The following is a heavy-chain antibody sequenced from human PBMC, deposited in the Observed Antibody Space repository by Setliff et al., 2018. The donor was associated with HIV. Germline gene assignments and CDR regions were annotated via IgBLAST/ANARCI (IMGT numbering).Heavy chain of an antibody. J-gene: IGHJ4*02. Sequence: SETLSLTCTVSGGSISTSRYYWGWIRQPPGKGLEWIGSIYYSGTTYYNPSLKSRVTISVDTSKNQFSLKLSSVTAADTAVYYCARGSFIGDYYYFDYWGQGTLVTVSS. CDR1: GGSISTSRYY. V-gene: IGHV4-39*01. CDR2: IYYSGTT. CDR3: ARGSFIGDYYYFDY. D-gene: IGHD3-10*01.